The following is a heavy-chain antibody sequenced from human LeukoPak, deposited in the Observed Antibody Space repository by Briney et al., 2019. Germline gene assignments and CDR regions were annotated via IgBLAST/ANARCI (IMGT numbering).Heavy chain of an antibody. J-gene: IGHJ4*02. D-gene: IGHD2-2*01. CDR2: IYTSGST. CDR3: ARRILYCSSTSCYLWDY. CDR1: GGSISSGSYY. V-gene: IGHV4-61*02. Sequence: SETLSLTCTVSGGSISSGSYYWSWIRQPAGKGLEWIGRIYTSGSTNYNPSLKSRVTISVDTSKNQFSLKLSSVTAADTAVYYCARRILYCSSTSCYLWDYWGQGTLVTVSS.